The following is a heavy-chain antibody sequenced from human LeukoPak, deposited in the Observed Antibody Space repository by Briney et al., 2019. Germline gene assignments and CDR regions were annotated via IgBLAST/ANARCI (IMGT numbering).Heavy chain of an antibody. CDR1: GFTFSSYA. CDR2: ISASGGST. Sequence: GGSLRLSCAASGFTFSSYAMSWVRQAPGKGLDWVAAISASGGSTYYPDSVKGRFTISRDNSKNTLYLQMNSLRAEDSAVYYCAKGGSPSCYSSSGYWGQGTLVTVSS. J-gene: IGHJ4*02. CDR3: AKGGSPSCYSSSGY. D-gene: IGHD2-2*01. V-gene: IGHV3-23*01.